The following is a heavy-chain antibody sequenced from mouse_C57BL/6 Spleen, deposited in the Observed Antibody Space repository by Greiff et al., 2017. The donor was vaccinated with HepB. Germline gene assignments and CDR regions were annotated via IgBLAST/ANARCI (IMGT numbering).Heavy chain of an antibody. CDR2: FYPRSGNT. D-gene: IGHD2-4*01. J-gene: IGHJ2*01. CDR3: ARRYYDYDFDY. V-gene: IGHV1-81*01. Sequence: VQLQQSGAELARPGASVKLSCKASGYTFTSYGISWVKQRTGQGLEWIGEFYPRSGNTYYNEKFKGKATLTADKSSSTAYIELRSLTSEDSAVYFCARRYYDYDFDYWGQGTTLTVSS. CDR1: GYTFTSYG.